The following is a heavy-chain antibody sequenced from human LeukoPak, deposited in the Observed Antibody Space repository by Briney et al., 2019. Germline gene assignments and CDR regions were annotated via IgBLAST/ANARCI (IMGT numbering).Heavy chain of an antibody. CDR1: GFTFDDYA. CDR2: ISWDGGIT. Sequence: GGSLRLSCAASGFTFDDYAMHWVRQAPGKGLEWVSFISWDGGITYYTDSMKGRFTISRDNSKTSLYLQMNSLRPEDTALYYCAKAACRDAYNYLNSWGQGTLVTVSS. V-gene: IGHV3-43D*04. CDR3: AKAACRDAYNYLNS. J-gene: IGHJ4*02. D-gene: IGHD5-24*01.